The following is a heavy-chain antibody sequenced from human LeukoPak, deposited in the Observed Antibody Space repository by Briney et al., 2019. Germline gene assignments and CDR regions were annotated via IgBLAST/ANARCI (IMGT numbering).Heavy chain of an antibody. D-gene: IGHD6-19*01. Sequence: GGSLRLSCAASGFTFSNAWMSWVRQAPGKGLEWVGRIKSKTDGGTTDYAAPVKGRFTISRDDSKNTLYLQMNSLKTEDTAVYYCTTDLIDISSSGRYQTYYFDYWGQGTLVTVSS. CDR2: IKSKTDGGTT. CDR1: GFTFSNAW. J-gene: IGHJ4*02. V-gene: IGHV3-15*01. CDR3: TTDLIDISSSGRYQTYYFDY.